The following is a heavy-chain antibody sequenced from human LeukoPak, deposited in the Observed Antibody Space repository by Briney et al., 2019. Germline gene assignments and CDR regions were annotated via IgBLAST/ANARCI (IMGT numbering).Heavy chain of an antibody. J-gene: IGHJ4*02. V-gene: IGHV4-61*02. Sequence: TSETLSLTCTVSGGSISSGSYYWSWIRQPAGKGLEWIGRIYTSGSTNYNPSLKSRVTISVDTSKNQFSLKLSSVTAADTAAYYCARVTMVRGIDYWGQGTLVTVSS. D-gene: IGHD3-10*01. CDR2: IYTSGST. CDR1: GGSISSGSYY. CDR3: ARVTMVRGIDY.